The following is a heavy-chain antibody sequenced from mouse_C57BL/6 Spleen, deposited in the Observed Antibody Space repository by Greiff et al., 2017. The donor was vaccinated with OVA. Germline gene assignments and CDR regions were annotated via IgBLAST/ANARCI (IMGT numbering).Heavy chain of an antibody. Sequence: EVHLVESEGGLVQPGSSMKLSCTASGFTFSDYYMAWVRQVPEKGLEWVANINYDGSSTYYLDSLKSRFIISRDNAKNILYLQMSSLKSEDTATYYCARDRRGVVDYWGQGTLVTVAA. CDR2: INYDGSST. CDR3: ARDRRGVVDY. CDR1: GFTFSDYY. D-gene: IGHD1-1*01. V-gene: IGHV5-16*01. J-gene: IGHJ3*01.